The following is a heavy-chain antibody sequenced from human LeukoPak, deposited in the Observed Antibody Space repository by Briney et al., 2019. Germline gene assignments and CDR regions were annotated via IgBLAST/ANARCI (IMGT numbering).Heavy chain of an antibody. J-gene: IGHJ4*02. Sequence: GGSLRLSCAASGFTFSSYGMSWVRQAPGKWLEWVSAISGSGGSTYYADSVKGRFTISRDNSKNTLYLQMNSLRAEDTAVYYCAKDASSGPTNYFDYWGQGTLVTVSS. V-gene: IGHV3-23*01. CDR2: ISGSGGST. CDR1: GFTFSSYG. D-gene: IGHD3-22*01. CDR3: AKDASSGPTNYFDY.